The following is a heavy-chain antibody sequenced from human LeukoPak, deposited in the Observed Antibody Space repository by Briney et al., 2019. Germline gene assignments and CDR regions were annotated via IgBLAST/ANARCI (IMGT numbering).Heavy chain of an antibody. CDR3: PAIRPDY. CDR1: GFTFSTSW. CDR2: IKSDVRST. D-gene: IGHD3-3*01. Sequence: PGGSLRLSCAASGFTFSTSWMHWVRQAPGKGLVWVARIKSDVRSTDYADSVKGRFIIKKETAYEILYLQMNSLRAEDTAVYFCPAIRPDYWGQGTVVTVSS. J-gene: IGHJ4*02. V-gene: IGHV3-74*01.